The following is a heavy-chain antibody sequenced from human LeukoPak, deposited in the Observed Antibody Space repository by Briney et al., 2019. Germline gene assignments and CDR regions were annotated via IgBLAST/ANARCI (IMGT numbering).Heavy chain of an antibody. CDR3: AKSDAIFGVVGIDY. V-gene: IGHV3-23*01. Sequence: GGSLRLSCAASGFTFSSYWMSWVRQAPGKGLEWVSAISGSGGSTYYADSVKGRFTISRDNSKNTLYLQMNSLRAEDTAVYYCAKSDAIFGVVGIDYWGQGTLVTVSS. CDR2: ISGSGGST. CDR1: GFTFSSYW. D-gene: IGHD3-3*01. J-gene: IGHJ4*02.